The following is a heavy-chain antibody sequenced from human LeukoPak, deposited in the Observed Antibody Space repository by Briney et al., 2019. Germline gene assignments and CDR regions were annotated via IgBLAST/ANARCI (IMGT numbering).Heavy chain of an antibody. CDR1: GFTFSSYW. CDR3: ARGATYGGSFDY. Sequence: GGSLRLSCAASGFTFSSYWMHWVRQAPGKGLVWVSSISSSSSYIYYADSVKGRFTISRDNAKNSLYLQMNSLRAEDTAVYYCARGATYGGSFDYWGQGTLVTVSS. CDR2: ISSSSSYI. V-gene: IGHV3-21*01. J-gene: IGHJ4*02. D-gene: IGHD2-8*01.